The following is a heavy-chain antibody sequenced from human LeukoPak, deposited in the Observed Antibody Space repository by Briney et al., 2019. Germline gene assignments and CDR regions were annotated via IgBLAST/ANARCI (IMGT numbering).Heavy chain of an antibody. V-gene: IGHV3-21*01. CDR2: ISSSSSYI. Sequence: GGSLTLSCAASGFTFSSYSMIWVRQAPGKGLECVSSISSSSSYIYYADLVKGRFTNSRDNAKNSLYLQMNRLRAEDTAVYYCARAAACLDYWGQGTLVTVSS. D-gene: IGHD6-13*01. J-gene: IGHJ4*02. CDR1: GFTFSSYS. CDR3: ARAAACLDY.